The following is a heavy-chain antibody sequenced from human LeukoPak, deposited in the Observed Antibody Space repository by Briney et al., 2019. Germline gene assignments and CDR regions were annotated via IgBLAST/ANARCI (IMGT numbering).Heavy chain of an antibody. CDR3: AIDPSNPYSSGWYYFDY. V-gene: IGHV4-4*07. Sequence: PSETLSLTCTVSSGSISSYYWSWVRQPAGKGLEWIGRIYTSGSTNYNPSLKSRGTMSVDTSKNQFSLKLSSVTAADTAVYYCAIDPSNPYSSGWYYFDYWGQGTLVTVSS. J-gene: IGHJ4*02. D-gene: IGHD6-19*01. CDR2: IYTSGST. CDR1: SGSISSYY.